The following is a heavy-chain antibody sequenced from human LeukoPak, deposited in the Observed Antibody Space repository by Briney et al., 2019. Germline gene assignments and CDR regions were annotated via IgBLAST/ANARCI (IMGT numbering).Heavy chain of an antibody. Sequence: SETLSLTCSVSFGSITSSTYYWGWVRQPPGKGLEWIGCISFSGRSYSRPSLKSRITMSVATSKNHFSLKLISVTATDRAAYYCARQLQSGRYYYGSGNLNYFDYWGQGTLVTVST. D-gene: IGHD3-10*01. CDR1: FGSITSSTYY. V-gene: IGHV4-39*01. J-gene: IGHJ4*02. CDR2: ISFSGRS. CDR3: ARQLQSGRYYYGSGNLNYFDY.